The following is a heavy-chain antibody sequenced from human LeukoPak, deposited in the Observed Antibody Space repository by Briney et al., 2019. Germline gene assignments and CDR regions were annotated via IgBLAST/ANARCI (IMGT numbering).Heavy chain of an antibody. CDR2: INPSSGGT. Sequence: GVSVKVSCMASRYTLTGYYLHWVRQAPGQGLEWMGWINPSSGGTNYAQKFQGRVTMTRDTTISTAYMELNRLRSDDTAVYYCARGGLLDMVAIAICDYWGQGTLVTVSS. CDR3: ARGGLLDMVAIAICDY. D-gene: IGHD2-21*01. CDR1: RYTLTGYY. J-gene: IGHJ4*02. V-gene: IGHV1-2*02.